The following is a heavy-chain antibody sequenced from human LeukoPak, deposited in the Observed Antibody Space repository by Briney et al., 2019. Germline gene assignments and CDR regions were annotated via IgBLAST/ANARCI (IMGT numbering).Heavy chain of an antibody. CDR2: IWYDGSNK. J-gene: IGHJ4*02. V-gene: IGHV3-33*01. Sequence: GRSLRLSCAASGFTFSSYGMHWVRQAPGKGLEWVAVIWYDGSNKYYADSVKGRFTISRDNSKNTLYLQMNSLRAEDTAVYYCARDGSGGSFDYWGQGTLVTVSS. CDR1: GFTFSSYG. CDR3: ARDGSGGSFDY. D-gene: IGHD2-15*01.